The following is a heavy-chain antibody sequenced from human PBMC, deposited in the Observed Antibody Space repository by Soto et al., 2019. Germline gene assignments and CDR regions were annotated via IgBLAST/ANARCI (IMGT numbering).Heavy chain of an antibody. CDR1: GGSFSGYY. CDR2: INHSGST. J-gene: IGHJ6*02. V-gene: IGHV4-34*01. CDR3: ARGGYDFWSGYYYYYGMDV. Sequence: SETLSLTCAVYGGSFSGYYWIWIRQPPGKGLEWIGEINHSGSTNYNPSLKSRVTISVDTSKNQFSLKLSSVTAADTAVYYCARGGYDFWSGYYYYYGMDVWGQGTTVTVSS. D-gene: IGHD3-3*01.